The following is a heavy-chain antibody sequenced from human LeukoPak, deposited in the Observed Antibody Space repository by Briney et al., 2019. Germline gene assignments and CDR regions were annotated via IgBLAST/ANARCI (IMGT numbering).Heavy chain of an antibody. Sequence: SVKVSCKASGGTFSSYAISWVRQAPGQGLEWKGRIIPIFGTANYAQKFQGRVTITTDESTSTAYMELSSLRSEDTAVYYCARLYSSGWPLEYWGQGTLVTVSS. J-gene: IGHJ4*02. V-gene: IGHV1-69*05. CDR2: IIPIFGTA. CDR3: ARLYSSGWPLEY. D-gene: IGHD6-19*01. CDR1: GGTFSSYA.